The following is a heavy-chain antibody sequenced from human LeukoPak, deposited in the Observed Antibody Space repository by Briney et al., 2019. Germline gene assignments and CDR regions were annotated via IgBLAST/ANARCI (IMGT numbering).Heavy chain of an antibody. Sequence: SETLSLTCAVSGYSISSGYYWGWIRQPPEKGLEWIGSIYHRGSTYYNPSLKSRVTISVDTSKNQFSLKLSSVTAADTAVYYCARGGITGTGDAFDIWGQGTMVTVSS. D-gene: IGHD1-7*01. CDR1: GYSISSGYY. J-gene: IGHJ3*02. CDR3: ARGGITGTGDAFDI. V-gene: IGHV4-38-2*01. CDR2: IYHRGST.